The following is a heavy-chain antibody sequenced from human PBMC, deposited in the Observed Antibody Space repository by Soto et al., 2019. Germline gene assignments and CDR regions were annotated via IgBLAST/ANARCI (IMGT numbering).Heavy chain of an antibody. CDR1: GFTFSSYS. D-gene: IGHD2-15*01. J-gene: IGHJ4*02. V-gene: IGHV3-21*01. CDR3: ARSLGYCSGGSCYFDY. CDR2: ISSSSSYI. Sequence: GGSLRLSCAASGFTFSSYSMNWVRQAPGKGLEWVSSISSSSSYIYYADSVKGRFTISRDNAKNSLYLQMNSLRAEDTAVYYCARSLGYCSGGSCYFDYWGQGTLITVSS.